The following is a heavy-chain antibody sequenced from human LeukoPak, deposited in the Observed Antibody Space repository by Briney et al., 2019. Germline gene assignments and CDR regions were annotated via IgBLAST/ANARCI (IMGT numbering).Heavy chain of an antibody. D-gene: IGHD3-22*01. CDR2: IRSKTDGGTT. J-gene: IGHJ4*02. Sequence: GGSLRLSCAASGFIFSNAWMSWVRQAPGKGLEWVGRIRSKTDGGTTDYTAPVNGRFTISRDDSKNTLYLQMNGLKTEDTAVYYCVLYLDSSGHYGLIHYWGQGTLVTVSS. CDR3: VLYLDSSGHYGLIHY. V-gene: IGHV3-15*01. CDR1: GFIFSNAW.